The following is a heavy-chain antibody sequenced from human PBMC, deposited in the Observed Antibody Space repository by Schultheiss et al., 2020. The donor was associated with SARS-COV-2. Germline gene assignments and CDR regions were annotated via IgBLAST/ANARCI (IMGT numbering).Heavy chain of an antibody. D-gene: IGHD4-17*01. J-gene: IGHJ6*02. CDR3: ARDYGGRGYGDYGRSNVYYYYGMDV. V-gene: IGHV1-8*02. Sequence: ASVKVSCKASGYTFTSYYMHWVRQAPGQGLEWMGWMNPNSGNTGYAQKFQGRVTMTRNTSISTAYMELSSLRAEDTAVYYCARDYGGRGYGDYGRSNVYYYYGMDVWGQGTTVTVSS. CDR2: MNPNSGNT. CDR1: GYTFTSYY.